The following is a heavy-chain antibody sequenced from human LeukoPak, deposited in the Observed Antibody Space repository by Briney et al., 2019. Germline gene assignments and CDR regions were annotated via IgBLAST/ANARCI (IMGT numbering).Heavy chain of an antibody. J-gene: IGHJ4*02. CDR1: EFTFSSYA. V-gene: IGHV3-23*01. CDR3: ARDQYRDYFRGADY. CDR2: IRGSGGTT. Sequence: QSGGSLRLSCAASEFTFSSYAMSWVRQAPGKGLEWVSAIRGSGGTTFYADSVKGRFTVSRDNSKNTLYLQMNSLRAEDTAVYYCARDQYRDYFRGADYWGQGTLVTVSS. D-gene: IGHD2/OR15-2a*01.